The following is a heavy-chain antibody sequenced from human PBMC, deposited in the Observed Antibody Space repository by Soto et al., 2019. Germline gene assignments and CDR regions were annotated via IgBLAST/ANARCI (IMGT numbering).Heavy chain of an antibody. CDR3: AREPSPDYYDSSGYYPSHY. Sequence: SETLSLTCTVSGGSISSGGYYWSWIRQHPGKGLEWIGYIYYSGSTYYNPSLKSRVTISVDTSKNQFSLKLSSVTAADTAVYYCAREPSPDYYDSSGYYPSHYWGQGTLVTVSS. V-gene: IGHV4-31*03. J-gene: IGHJ4*02. D-gene: IGHD3-22*01. CDR1: GGSISSGGYY. CDR2: IYYSGST.